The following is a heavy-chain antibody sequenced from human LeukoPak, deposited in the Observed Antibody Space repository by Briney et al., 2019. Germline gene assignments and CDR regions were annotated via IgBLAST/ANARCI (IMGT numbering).Heavy chain of an antibody. D-gene: IGHD1-26*01. CDR2: ISSSGSTI. Sequence: GGSLRLSCAASGFTFSSYEMNWVRQAPGKGLEWVSYISSSGSTIYYADSVKGRFTISRDNAKNSLYLQMDSLRAEDTAVYYCARGSTGTYGAYWGQGTLVTVSS. CDR1: GFTFSSYE. V-gene: IGHV3-48*03. CDR3: ARGSTGTYGAY. J-gene: IGHJ4*02.